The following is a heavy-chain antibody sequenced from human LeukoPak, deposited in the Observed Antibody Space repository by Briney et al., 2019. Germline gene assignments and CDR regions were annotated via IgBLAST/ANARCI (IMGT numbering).Heavy chain of an antibody. CDR3: ARLWSYYDNSGFFEDY. V-gene: IGHV1-46*01. Sequence: ASVKVSCKASGYIFTNYYLYWVRQAPGQGLEWMGVFNPVGGVTTYAQRFQGRVTMTRDTSTSTFDMELSSLKSEDTAVYYCARLWSYYDNSGFFEDYWGQGTLVTVSS. CDR2: FNPVGGVT. CDR1: GYIFTNYY. D-gene: IGHD3-22*01. J-gene: IGHJ4*02.